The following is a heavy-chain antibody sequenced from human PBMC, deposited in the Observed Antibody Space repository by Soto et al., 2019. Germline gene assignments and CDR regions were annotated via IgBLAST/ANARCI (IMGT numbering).Heavy chain of an antibody. V-gene: IGHV3-30-3*01. Sequence: PGGSLRLSCAASGFTFSSHAMHWVRQAPGKGLEWVAVISYDGSNKYYADSVKGRFTISRDNSKNTLYLQMNSLRAEDTAVYYCAEGDSSGYSPLFDPWGQGTLVTVSS. CDR1: GFTFSSHA. CDR3: AEGDSSGYSPLFDP. CDR2: ISYDGSNK. J-gene: IGHJ5*02. D-gene: IGHD3-22*01.